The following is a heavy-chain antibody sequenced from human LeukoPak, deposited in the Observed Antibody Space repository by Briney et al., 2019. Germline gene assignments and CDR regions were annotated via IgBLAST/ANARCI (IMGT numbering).Heavy chain of an antibody. CDR3: ARCSGDSSGYYYEDERYYFDY. Sequence: ASVKVSCKASGGTFSSYAIGWVRQAPGQGLEWMGGIIPIFGTANYAQKFQGRVTITTDESTSTAYMELSCLRSEDTAVYYCARCSGDSSGYYYEDERYYFDYWGQGTLVTVSS. CDR1: GGTFSSYA. D-gene: IGHD3-22*01. J-gene: IGHJ4*02. CDR2: IIPIFGTA. V-gene: IGHV1-69*05.